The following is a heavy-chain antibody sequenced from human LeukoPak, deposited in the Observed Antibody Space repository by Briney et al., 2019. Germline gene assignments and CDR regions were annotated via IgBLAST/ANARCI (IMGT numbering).Heavy chain of an antibody. Sequence: KPSETLSLTCAVYGGSFSGYYWSWIRQPPGKGLEWIGEINHSGSTNYNPSLKSRVTISVDTSKNQFSLKLSSVTAADTAVYYCARAGHSSSRENYYYYGMDVWGQGTTVTVSS. D-gene: IGHD6-13*01. CDR1: GGSFSGYY. CDR2: INHSGST. CDR3: ARAGHSSSRENYYYYGMDV. J-gene: IGHJ6*02. V-gene: IGHV4-34*01.